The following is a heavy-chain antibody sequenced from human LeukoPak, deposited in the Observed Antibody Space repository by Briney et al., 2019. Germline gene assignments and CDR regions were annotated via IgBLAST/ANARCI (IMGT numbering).Heavy chain of an antibody. J-gene: IGHJ6*03. D-gene: IGHD5-24*01. CDR1: GFTFSSYG. CDR2: IRYDGSNK. V-gene: IGHV3-30*02. Sequence: PGGSLRLSCAASGFTFSSYGMHWVRQAPGKGLEWVAFIRYDGSNKYYADSVKGRFTISRDNSKNTLYLQMNSLRAEDTAVYYCAKGLQEHYYYYYMDVWGKGTTVTVSS. CDR3: AKGLQEHYYYYYMDV.